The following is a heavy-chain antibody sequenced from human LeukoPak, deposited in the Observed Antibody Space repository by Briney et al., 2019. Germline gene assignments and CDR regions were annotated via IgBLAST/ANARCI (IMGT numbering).Heavy chain of an antibody. CDR1: GFTFSSYA. J-gene: IGHJ3*02. CDR2: ISGSGGST. D-gene: IGHD3-10*01. CDR3: AKDRGTYYYGSGSYYKGNDAFDT. V-gene: IGHV3-23*01. Sequence: PGGSLRLSCAASGFTFSSYAMSWVRQAPGKGLEWVSAISGSGGSTYYADSVKGRFTISRDNSKNTLYLQMNSLRAEDTAVYYCAKDRGTYYYGSGSYYKGNDAFDTWGQGAMVTVSS.